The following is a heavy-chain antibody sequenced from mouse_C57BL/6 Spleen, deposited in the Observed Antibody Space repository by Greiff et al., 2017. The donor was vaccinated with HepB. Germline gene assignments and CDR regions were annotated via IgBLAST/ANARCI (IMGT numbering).Heavy chain of an antibody. CDR1: GFTFSSYA. CDR2: ISDGGSYT. J-gene: IGHJ1*03. CDR3: ARDDFDV. Sequence: EVMLVESGGGLVKPGGSLKLSCAASGFTFSSYAMSWVRQTPEKRLEWVATISDGGSYTYYPDNVKGRFTISRDNAKNNLYLQMSHLTSEDTAMYYCARDDFDVWGTGTTVTVSS. V-gene: IGHV5-4*01.